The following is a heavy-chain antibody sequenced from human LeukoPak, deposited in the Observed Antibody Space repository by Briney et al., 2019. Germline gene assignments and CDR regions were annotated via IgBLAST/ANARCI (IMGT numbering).Heavy chain of an antibody. D-gene: IGHD3-9*01. CDR2: IYTSGST. Sequence: SETLSLTCTVSGGSISSGSYYWSWIRQPAGKGLEWIGRIYTSGSTNYNPSLKSRVTISVDTSKNQFSLKLSSVTAADTAVYYCARGRHILTGYYKADYYYYMDVWGKGTTVTISS. V-gene: IGHV4-61*02. J-gene: IGHJ6*03. CDR3: ARGRHILTGYYKADYYYYMDV. CDR1: GGSISSGSYY.